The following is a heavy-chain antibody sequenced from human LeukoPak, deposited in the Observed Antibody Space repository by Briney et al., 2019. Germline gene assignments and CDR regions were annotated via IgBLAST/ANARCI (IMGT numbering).Heavy chain of an antibody. CDR3: ARDYRVAGTIPLYGMDV. Sequence: ASVKVSCKASGYTFTSYAMNWVRQAPGQGLEWMGWINTNTGNPTYAQGFTGRFVFSLDTSVSTVYLQISSLKAEDTAVYYCARDYRVAGTIPLYGMDVWGQGTTVTVSS. CDR1: GYTFTSYA. J-gene: IGHJ6*02. CDR2: INTNTGNP. V-gene: IGHV7-4-1*02. D-gene: IGHD6-19*01.